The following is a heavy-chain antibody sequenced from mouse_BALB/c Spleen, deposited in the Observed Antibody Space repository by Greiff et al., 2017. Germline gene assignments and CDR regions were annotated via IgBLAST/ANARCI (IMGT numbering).Heavy chain of an antibody. CDR2: IDPANGNT. V-gene: IGHV14-3*02. J-gene: IGHJ3*01. D-gene: IGHD2-3*01. CDR1: GFNIKDTY. CDR3: ADGYTFAY. Sequence: VQLKQSGAELVKPGASVKLSCTASGFNIKDTYMHWVKQRPEQGLEWIGRIDPANGNTKYDPKFQGKATITADTSSNTAYLQLSSLTSEDTAVYYCADGYTFAYWGQGTLVTVSA.